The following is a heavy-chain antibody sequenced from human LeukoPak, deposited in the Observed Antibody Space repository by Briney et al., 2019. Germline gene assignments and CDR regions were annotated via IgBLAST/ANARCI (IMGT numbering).Heavy chain of an antibody. V-gene: IGHV4-59*01. CDR3: ARTVSLNSSGYDY. CDR1: GGSISSYY. D-gene: IGHD6-19*01. CDR2: IYYSGST. J-gene: IGHJ4*02. Sequence: PSETLSLTCTVSGGSISSYYWSWIRQPPGKGLEGIGYIYYSGSTNYNPSLKSRVTISVDTSKNQFSLKLSSVTAADTAVYYCARTVSLNSSGYDYWGQGTLVTVSS.